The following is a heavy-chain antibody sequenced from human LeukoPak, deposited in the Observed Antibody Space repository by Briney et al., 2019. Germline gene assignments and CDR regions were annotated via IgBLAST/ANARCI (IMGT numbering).Heavy chain of an antibody. Sequence: GGSLRLSCAASGFTFSSYSMNWVRQAPGKGLEWVSYISSTSGTIYYTDSVEGRFTISRDNAKNSLYLHMDSLRAEDTAVYYCARVGYCTTTSCHWDFDYWGQGTLVTVSS. CDR1: GFTFSSYS. D-gene: IGHD2-2*01. V-gene: IGHV3-48*04. CDR2: ISSTSGTI. J-gene: IGHJ4*02. CDR3: ARVGYCTTTSCHWDFDY.